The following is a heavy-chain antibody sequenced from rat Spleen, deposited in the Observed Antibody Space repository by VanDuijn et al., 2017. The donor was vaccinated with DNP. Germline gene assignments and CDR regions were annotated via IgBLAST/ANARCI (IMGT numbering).Heavy chain of an antibody. J-gene: IGHJ3*01. CDR1: GFTFSNYD. Sequence: EVQLVESGGGLVQPGRSLKLSCAASGFTFSNYDMAWVRQAPTKGLEWVASISPSGGSTYYRDSVKGRFTVSRDNAKSSLYLQMDSLRSEDTATYYCATLRRQTGRLFDFWGQGTLVTVSS. D-gene: IGHD5-1*01. V-gene: IGHV5-25*01. CDR3: ATLRRQTGRLFDF. CDR2: ISPSGGST.